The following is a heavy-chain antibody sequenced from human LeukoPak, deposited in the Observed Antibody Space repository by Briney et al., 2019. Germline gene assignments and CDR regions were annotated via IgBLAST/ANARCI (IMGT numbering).Heavy chain of an antibody. V-gene: IGHV3-7*01. Sequence: GGSLRLSCAASGFNFSSYGMHWVRQAPGKGLEWVANMNQDGSEIYYPDSVKGRFTISRDNAKNSVYLQMNSLRAEDTAVYYCARDYGGYWGQGTLVTVSS. CDR1: GFNFSSYG. CDR3: ARDYGGY. J-gene: IGHJ4*02. D-gene: IGHD4-23*01. CDR2: MNQDGSEI.